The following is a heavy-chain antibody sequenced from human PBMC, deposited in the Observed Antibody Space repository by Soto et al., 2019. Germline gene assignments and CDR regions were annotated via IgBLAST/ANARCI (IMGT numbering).Heavy chain of an antibody. Sequence: GGSLRLSCAGSGFTFRWFGMDWVRQAPGKGLEWVARISNDGSNEYYVDSVKGRFTISRDNSKNTLYLQMDSLRAEDTAVYYCAKGEVRGIIPSYFDYWGLGTLVTVSS. V-gene: IGHV3-30*18. CDR1: GFTFRWFG. CDR2: ISNDGSNE. J-gene: IGHJ4*02. CDR3: AKGEVRGIIPSYFDY. D-gene: IGHD3-10*01.